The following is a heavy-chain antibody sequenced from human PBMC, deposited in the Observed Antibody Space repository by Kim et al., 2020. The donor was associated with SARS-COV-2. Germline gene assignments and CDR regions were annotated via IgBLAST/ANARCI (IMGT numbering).Heavy chain of an antibody. CDR2: INPNSGGT. V-gene: IGHV1-2*02. CDR1: GYTFTGYY. J-gene: IGHJ6*02. CDR3: ARLEMATIIGYYYYGMDV. D-gene: IGHD5-12*01. Sequence: ASVKVSCKASGYTFTGYYMHWVRQAPGQGLEWMGWINPNSGGTNYAQKFQGRVTMTRDTSISTAYMELSRLRSDDTAVYYCARLEMATIIGYYYYGMDVWGQGTTVTVSS.